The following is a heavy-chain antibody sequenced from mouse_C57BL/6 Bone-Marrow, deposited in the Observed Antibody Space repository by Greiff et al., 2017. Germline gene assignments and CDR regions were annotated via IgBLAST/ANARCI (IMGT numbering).Heavy chain of an antibody. CDR2: ISYDGSN. D-gene: IGHD1-1*01. CDR3: ARGGSYYGPYWYFDV. CDR1: GYSITSGYY. V-gene: IGHV3-6*01. J-gene: IGHJ1*03. Sequence: ESGPGLVKPSQSLSLTCSVTGYSITSGYYWNWIRQFPGNKLEWMGYISYDGSNNYNPSLKNRISITRDTSKNQFFLKLNSVTTEDTATYYCARGGSYYGPYWYFDVWGTGTTVTVSS.